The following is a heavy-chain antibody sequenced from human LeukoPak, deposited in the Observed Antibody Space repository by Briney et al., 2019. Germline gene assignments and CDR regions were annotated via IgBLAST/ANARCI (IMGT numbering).Heavy chain of an antibody. J-gene: IGHJ4*02. CDR1: GFTFSSYS. Sequence: GSLRLSCAASGFTFSSYSMNWVRQAPGKGLEWVSSISSSSSYIYYADSVKGRFTISRDNAKNSLYLQMNSLRAEDTAVYYCARGGAGYYAFDYWGQGTLVTVSS. CDR2: ISSSSSYI. CDR3: ARGGAGYYAFDY. V-gene: IGHV3-21*01. D-gene: IGHD3-9*01.